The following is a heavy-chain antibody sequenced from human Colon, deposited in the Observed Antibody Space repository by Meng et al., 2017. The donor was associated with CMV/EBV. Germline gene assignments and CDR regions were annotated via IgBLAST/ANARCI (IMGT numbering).Heavy chain of an antibody. CDR1: AFTFSSYA. Sequence: SAFTFSSYAMHWVRQAPGKGLEWVAVISFDGSNKYYAESVKGRFTISRDNSKTTLYLQMNSLRGEDTAVYYCARDLTYADFWSLDHWGQGTLVTVSS. CDR2: ISFDGSNK. J-gene: IGHJ4*02. CDR3: ARDLTYADFWSLDH. V-gene: IGHV3-30*04. D-gene: IGHD3-3*01.